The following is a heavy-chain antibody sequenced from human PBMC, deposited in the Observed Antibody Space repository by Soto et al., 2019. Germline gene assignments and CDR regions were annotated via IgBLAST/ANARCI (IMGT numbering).Heavy chain of an antibody. J-gene: IGHJ4*02. CDR3: VRDVN. V-gene: IGHV3-7*01. CDR1: GFTFSSYS. CDR2: IKQDGSEK. Sequence: GGSLRLSCAASGFTFSSYSMNWVRQAPGKGLEWVANIKQDGSEKYYVDSVKGRFTISRDNAENSLFLQMNSLRADDTAVYYCVRDVNWGQGTQVTVSS.